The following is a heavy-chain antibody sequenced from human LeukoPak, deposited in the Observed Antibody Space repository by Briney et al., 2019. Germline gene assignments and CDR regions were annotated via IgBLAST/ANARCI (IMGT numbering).Heavy chain of an antibody. J-gene: IGHJ6*03. D-gene: IGHD1-7*01. Sequence: PSETLSLTCAVSGGSISSYYWSWIRQPPGKGLEWLEYIYYSGSTNYNPSLKSRVTISVDTSKNQFSLKLSSVTAADTAVYYCARGEKELELPLAAATYYYYYMDVWGKGTTVTVSS. CDR3: ARGEKELELPLAAATYYYYYMDV. CDR1: GGSISSYY. V-gene: IGHV4-59*01. CDR2: IYYSGST.